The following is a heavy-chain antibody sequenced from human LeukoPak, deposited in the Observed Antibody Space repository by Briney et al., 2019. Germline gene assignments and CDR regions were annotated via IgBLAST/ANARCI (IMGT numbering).Heavy chain of an antibody. Sequence: GGSLRLSCAASGFDFSDYYMSWMRQAPGKGLEWVSYISNTGGTITYADSVRGRFTISRDNAENSIYLQMDSLRVEDTALYYCVRDAQRYCGGAACPGPDFWGQGTLVIVSS. CDR3: VRDAQRYCGGAACPGPDF. D-gene: IGHD2-21*01. V-gene: IGHV3-11*01. CDR2: ISNTGGTI. J-gene: IGHJ4*02. CDR1: GFDFSDYY.